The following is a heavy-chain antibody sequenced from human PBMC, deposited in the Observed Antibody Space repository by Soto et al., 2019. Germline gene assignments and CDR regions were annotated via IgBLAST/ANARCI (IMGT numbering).Heavy chain of an antibody. Sequence: EVQLVESGGGLVKPGGSLRLSCAASGFTFSSYSMNWVRQAPGKGLEWVSSISSSSSYIYYADSVKRRFTISRDTAQNSLYLQMNSLRSQDTAVYYCARVVDYYDPYYNYGMDVWGQGTTVTVS. CDR2: ISSSSSYI. J-gene: IGHJ6*02. V-gene: IGHV3-21*01. CDR1: GFTFSSYS. CDR3: ARVVDYYDPYYNYGMDV. D-gene: IGHD3-22*01.